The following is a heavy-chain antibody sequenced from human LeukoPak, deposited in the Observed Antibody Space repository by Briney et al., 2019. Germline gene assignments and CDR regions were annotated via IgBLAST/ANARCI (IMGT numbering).Heavy chain of an antibody. CDR1: GGSISSSNW. J-gene: IGHJ3*02. CDR2: IYHSGST. D-gene: IGHD1-26*01. Sequence: SGTLSLTCAVSGGSISSSNWWSWVRQPPGKGLEWIGEIYHSGSTNYNPSLKSRVTISVDKSKNQFSLKLSSVTAADTAVYYCARQRGSYFTDAFDIWGQGTMVTVSS. V-gene: IGHV4-4*02. CDR3: ARQRGSYFTDAFDI.